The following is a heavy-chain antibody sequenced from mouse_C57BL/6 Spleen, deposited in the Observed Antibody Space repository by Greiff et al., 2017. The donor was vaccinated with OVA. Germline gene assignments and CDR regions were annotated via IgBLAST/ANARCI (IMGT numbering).Heavy chain of an antibody. V-gene: IGHV1-22*01. J-gene: IGHJ2*01. CDR2: INPNNGGT. D-gene: IGHD2-10*02. CDR3: ARGGFGYGKGTDY. Sequence: EVMLVESGPELVKPGASVKMSCKASGYTFTDYNMHWVKQSHGKSLEWIGYINPNNGGTSYNQKFKGKATLTVNKSSSTAYMELRSLTSEDSAVYYCARGGFGYGKGTDYWGQGTTLTVSS. CDR1: GYTFTDYN.